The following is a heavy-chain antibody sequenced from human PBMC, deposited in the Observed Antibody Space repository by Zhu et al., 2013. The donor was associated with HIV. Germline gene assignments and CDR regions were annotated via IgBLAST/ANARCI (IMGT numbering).Heavy chain of an antibody. Sequence: QVQLVQSGAEVKKPGASVKVSCKASGYTFTSYGINWVRQAPGQGPEWMGWINPVNGTTSYARKFQGRIAVTRATSFDRIYLFLSSLRPDDTATYFCARGLTRTLSLNNGRAAFDLWGQGTVLSVST. CDR2: INPVNGTT. CDR1: GYTFTSYG. V-gene: IGHV1-18*01. CDR3: ARGLTRTLSLNNGRAAFDL. D-gene: IGHD2-15*01. J-gene: IGHJ1*01.